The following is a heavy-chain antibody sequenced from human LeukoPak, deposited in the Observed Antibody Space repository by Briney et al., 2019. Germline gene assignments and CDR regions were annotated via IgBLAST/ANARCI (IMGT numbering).Heavy chain of an antibody. V-gene: IGHV3-7*01. D-gene: IGHD1-26*01. CDR2: IKQDGSEK. Sequence: GGSLRLSCAASGFTFSSYWMSWVRQAPGKGLEWVANIKQDGSEKYYVDSVKGRFTISRDNAKNSLYLQMNSLRAEDTAVYYCARDNPSYGTRIRYFDYWGQGTLVTVSS. CDR3: ARDNPSYGTRIRYFDY. CDR1: GFTFSSYW. J-gene: IGHJ4*02.